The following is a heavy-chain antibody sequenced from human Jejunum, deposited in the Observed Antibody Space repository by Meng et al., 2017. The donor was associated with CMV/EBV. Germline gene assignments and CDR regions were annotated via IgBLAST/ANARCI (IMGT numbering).Heavy chain of an antibody. CDR2: IYYSGST. J-gene: IGHJ4*02. Sequence: QVQLQESGPGLAKPSQTLSPTCTVSGGSISSGDNYWSWIRQPPGKGLEWIGYIYYSGSTYYNPSLKSRLTISVDTSKNQFSLNLTSVTAADTAVYYCARVSLRQTIFDYWGQGTLVTVSS. CDR1: GGSISSGDNY. CDR3: ARVSLRQTIFDY. D-gene: IGHD6-6*01. V-gene: IGHV4-30-4*08.